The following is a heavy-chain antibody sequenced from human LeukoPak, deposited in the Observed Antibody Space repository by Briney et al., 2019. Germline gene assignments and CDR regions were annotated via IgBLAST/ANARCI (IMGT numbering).Heavy chain of an antibody. V-gene: IGHV4-59*01. J-gene: IGHJ4*02. CDR1: GGSISSYY. Sequence: PSETLSLTCTVSGGSISSYYWSWLRQPPGKGLEWIGSIYYSGSTNYNPSLKSRVTISVDTSKNHFSLKLSSVTAADTAIYYCARAYYDSSGYYRHFDYWGQGTLVTVSS. CDR2: IYYSGST. CDR3: ARAYYDSSGYYRHFDY. D-gene: IGHD3-22*01.